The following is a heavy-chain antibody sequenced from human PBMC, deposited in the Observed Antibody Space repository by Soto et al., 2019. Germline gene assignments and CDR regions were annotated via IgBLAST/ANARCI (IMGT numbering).Heavy chain of an antibody. CDR3: AREIRLGYCSSTSCYTIGPQGWFDP. D-gene: IGHD2-2*02. J-gene: IGHJ5*02. Sequence: VASVKVSCKASGYTFTGYYMHWVRQAPGQGLEWMGWINPNSGGTNYAQKFQGRVTMTRDTSISTAYMELSRLRSDDTAVYYCAREIRLGYCSSTSCYTIGPQGWFDPWGQGTLVTVSS. V-gene: IGHV1-2*02. CDR1: GYTFTGYY. CDR2: INPNSGGT.